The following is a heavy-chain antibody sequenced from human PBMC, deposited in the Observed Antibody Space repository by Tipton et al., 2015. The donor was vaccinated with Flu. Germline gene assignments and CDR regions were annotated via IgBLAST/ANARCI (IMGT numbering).Heavy chain of an antibody. Sequence: TLSLTCTVSGGSISSYYWSWIRQPAGKGLEWIGYIYSSARTNYNSSLESRVTISVDTSKNQFSLNLSSVTAADTAVYYCARDTFRYCSGASCLSDYYYYGMDVWGQGTTVTVSS. CDR2: IYSSART. D-gene: IGHD2-15*01. J-gene: IGHJ6*02. CDR1: GGSISSYY. CDR3: ARDTFRYCSGASCLSDYYYYGMDV. V-gene: IGHV4-59*01.